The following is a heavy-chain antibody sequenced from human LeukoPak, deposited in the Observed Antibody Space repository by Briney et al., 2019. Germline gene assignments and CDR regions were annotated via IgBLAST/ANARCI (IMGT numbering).Heavy chain of an antibody. CDR2: IYNSGST. V-gene: IGHV4-39*01. Sequence: RSSETLSLICSVSGGSIDTSYYYWDWIRQPPGKGLEWIGSIYNSGSTYYNPSLKSRVTISVDTSKKQFSLKLSSMTAADTAVYYCARPPSGSYFGYWGQGTLVTVSS. CDR3: ARPPSGSYFGY. D-gene: IGHD1-26*01. J-gene: IGHJ4*02. CDR1: GGSIDTSYYY.